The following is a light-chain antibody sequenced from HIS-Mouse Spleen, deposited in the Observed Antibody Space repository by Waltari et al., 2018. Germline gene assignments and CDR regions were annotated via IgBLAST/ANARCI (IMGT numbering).Light chain of an antibody. CDR2: GNR. V-gene: IGLV1-40*01. CDR3: QSYDSSLSGSKWV. Sequence: QSVLTQPPSVSGAPGQRVTISCTGSSPNIGAGYEVHCDQQLPGTAPKLPIYGNRNRPSGVPDRFYGSKSGTSASLAITGLQAEDEADYYCQSYDSSLSGSKWVFGGGTKLTVL. J-gene: IGLJ3*02. CDR1: SPNIGAGYE.